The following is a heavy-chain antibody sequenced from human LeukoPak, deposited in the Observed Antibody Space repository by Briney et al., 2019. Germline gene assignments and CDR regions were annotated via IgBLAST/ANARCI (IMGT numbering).Heavy chain of an antibody. V-gene: IGHV4-4*07. CDR3: ARDKDDFWSGYLNWFDP. Sequence: SETLSLTCTVSGGSISSYYWSWIRQPAGKGLEWIGRIYTSGSTNYNPSLKSRVTISVDTSKNQFSLKLSSVTAADTAVYYCARDKDDFWSGYLNWFDPWGQGTLVTVFS. J-gene: IGHJ5*02. CDR2: IYTSGST. D-gene: IGHD3-3*01. CDR1: GGSISSYY.